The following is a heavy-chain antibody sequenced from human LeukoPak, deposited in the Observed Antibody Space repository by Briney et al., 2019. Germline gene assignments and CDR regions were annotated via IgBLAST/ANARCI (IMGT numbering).Heavy chain of an antibody. CDR1: GFTVSSNY. CDR3: ARDGDYYDSSGYGLFDY. V-gene: IGHV3-66*02. Sequence: GGSLRLSCAASGFTVSSNYMSWVRQAPGKGLEWVSVIYSGGSTYYADSVKGRFTISRDNSKNTLYLQMNGLRAEDTAVYYCARDGDYYDSSGYGLFDYWGQGTLVTVSS. J-gene: IGHJ4*02. D-gene: IGHD3-22*01. CDR2: IYSGGST.